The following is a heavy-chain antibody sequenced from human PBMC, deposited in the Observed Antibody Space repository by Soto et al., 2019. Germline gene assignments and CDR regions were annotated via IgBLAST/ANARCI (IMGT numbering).Heavy chain of an antibody. CDR2: ISGGGDNT. CDR1: GFTFSSYA. CDR3: AKDRVRGGCTGRSCYPFDF. Sequence: GGSLRLSCAASGFTFSSYAMSWVRQAPEKGLEWVSAISGGGDNTYYADSVKGRVTISRDNSKSTLFLQMNSLRAEDTAVYHCAKDRVRGGCTGRSCYPFDFWGPGTLVTVSS. D-gene: IGHD2-15*01. V-gene: IGHV3-23*01. J-gene: IGHJ4*02.